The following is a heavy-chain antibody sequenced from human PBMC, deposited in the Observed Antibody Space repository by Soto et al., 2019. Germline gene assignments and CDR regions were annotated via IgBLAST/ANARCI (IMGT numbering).Heavy chain of an antibody. V-gene: IGHV3-30-3*01. CDR3: ARGPNYDETDY. CDR2: ISYDGSNK. Sequence: GGSLRLSCAASGFTFSSYAMHWVRQAPGKGLEWVAVISYDGSNKYYADSVKGRFTISRDNSKNTLYLQMNSLRAEDTAVYYCARGPNYDETDYWGQGTLVTVSS. D-gene: IGHD3-22*01. J-gene: IGHJ4*02. CDR1: GFTFSSYA.